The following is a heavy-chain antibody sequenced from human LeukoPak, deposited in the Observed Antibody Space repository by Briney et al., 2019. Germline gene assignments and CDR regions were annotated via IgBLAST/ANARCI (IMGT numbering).Heavy chain of an antibody. V-gene: IGHV3-23*01. J-gene: IGHJ4*02. Sequence: GGSLRLSCAASGFTFKNYGMTWVRQAPGKGLEWVSIITGSGGSTYYADSVKGRFTISRDNSKNMLYLQMSSLRTEVSAVYYCAKGTALTSFFDYWGQGTLVTVSS. CDR1: GFTFKNYG. CDR3: AKGTALTSFFDY. CDR2: ITGSGGST. D-gene: IGHD4-17*01.